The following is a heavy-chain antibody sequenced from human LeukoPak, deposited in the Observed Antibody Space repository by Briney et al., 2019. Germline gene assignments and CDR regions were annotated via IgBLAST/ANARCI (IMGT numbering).Heavy chain of an antibody. CDR2: MNPNSGNT. D-gene: IGHD3-3*01. CDR3: ARVSTVLRFLEWLPTYYYYYMDV. V-gene: IGHV1-8*01. J-gene: IGHJ6*03. CDR1: GYTFASYD. Sequence: ASVTVSCKASGYTFASYDINWVRQATGQGLEWMGWMNPNSGNTGYAQKFQGRVTMTRNTSISTAYMELSSLRSEDTAVYYCARVSTVLRFLEWLPTYYYYYMDVWGKGTTVTVSS.